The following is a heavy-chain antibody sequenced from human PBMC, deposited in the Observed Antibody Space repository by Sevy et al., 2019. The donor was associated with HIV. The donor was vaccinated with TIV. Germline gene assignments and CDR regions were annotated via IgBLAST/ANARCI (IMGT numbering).Heavy chain of an antibody. D-gene: IGHD2-15*01. V-gene: IGHV1-24*01. CDR3: ATGLPGEYFDWSSCYSDYFAY. CDR1: GYTLIEFS. CDR2: FDPEDGET. Sequence: ASVKVSCKVSGYTLIEFSMHWVRQAPGKGLEWMGGFDPEDGETIYAQRFQGRVTMTADTSTDTAYMEPSSLISGDTAVYYCATGLPGEYFDWSSCYSDYFAYWGQGTLVIVSS. J-gene: IGHJ4*02.